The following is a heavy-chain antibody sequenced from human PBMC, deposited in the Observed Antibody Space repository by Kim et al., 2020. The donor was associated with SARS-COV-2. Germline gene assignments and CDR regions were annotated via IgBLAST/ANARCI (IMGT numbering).Heavy chain of an antibody. CDR2: TT. D-gene: IGHD6-19*01. Sequence: TTEAAASVKGRFTVSRDDAGNSLYLQMNNLRPEDTAVYYWARVGQWPLDYWGQGTHVTVSS. J-gene: IGHJ4*02. V-gene: IGHV3-72*01. CDR3: ARVGQWPLDY.